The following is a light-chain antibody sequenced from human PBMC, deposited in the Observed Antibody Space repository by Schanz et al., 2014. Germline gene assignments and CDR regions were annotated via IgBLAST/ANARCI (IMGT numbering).Light chain of an antibody. V-gene: IGLV2-8*01. CDR3: CSYAGSSTWV. CDR2: EVN. J-gene: IGLJ3*02. CDR1: SSDVGGHNY. Sequence: QSALTQPPSASGSPGQSVTISCTGTSSDVGGHNYVSWYQQHPGKSPKLMISEVNKRPSGVPDRFSGSKSGNTASLTVSGLQAEDEADYYCCSYAGSSTWVFGGGTKLTVL.